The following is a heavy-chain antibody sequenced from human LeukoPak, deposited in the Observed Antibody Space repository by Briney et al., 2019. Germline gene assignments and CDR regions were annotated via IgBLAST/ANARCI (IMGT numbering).Heavy chain of an antibody. CDR3: ASGLYCGGDCYHWPQFDY. V-gene: IGHV3-33*08. J-gene: IGHJ4*02. Sequence: PGGSLRLSCAASGFTFSSYGMHWVRQAPGKGLEWVAVIWYDGGNKYYADSVKGRFTISRDNSKNTLYLQMNSLRAEDTAVYYCASGLYCGGDCYHWPQFDYWGQGTLVTVSS. CDR1: GFTFSSYG. CDR2: IWYDGGNK. D-gene: IGHD2-21*02.